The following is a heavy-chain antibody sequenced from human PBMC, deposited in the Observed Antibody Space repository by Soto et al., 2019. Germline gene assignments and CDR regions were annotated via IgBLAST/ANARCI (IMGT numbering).Heavy chain of an antibody. CDR3: AKGDDFWSGLNYFDY. CDR2: ISGSGGST. J-gene: IGHJ4*02. Sequence: GALRLSCAAAGFTFSSYAMSWVPQAPGKGLEWVSAISGSGGSTYYADSVKGRFTISRDNSKNTLYLQMNSLRAEDTAVYYCAKGDDFWSGLNYFDYWGQGTLVTVSS. D-gene: IGHD3-3*01. V-gene: IGHV3-23*01. CDR1: GFTFSSYA.